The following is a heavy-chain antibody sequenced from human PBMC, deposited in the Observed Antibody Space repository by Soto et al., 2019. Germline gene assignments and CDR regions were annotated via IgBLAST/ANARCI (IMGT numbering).Heavy chain of an antibody. CDR1: GFTFSSYA. J-gene: IGHJ4*02. CDR2: ISGSGGST. Sequence: GGSLRLSCAASGFTFSSYAMSWVRQAPGKGLEWVSAISGSGGSTYYADSVKGRFTISRDNSKNTLYLQMNSLRAEDTAVYYCAKVSAADTAMPYFDYWGQGTLVTVSS. CDR3: AKVSAADTAMPYFDY. V-gene: IGHV3-23*01. D-gene: IGHD5-18*01.